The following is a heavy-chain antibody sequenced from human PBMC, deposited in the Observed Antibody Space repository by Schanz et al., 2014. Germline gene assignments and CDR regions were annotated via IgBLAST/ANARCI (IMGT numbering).Heavy chain of an antibody. CDR3: ARSNYYDNSDYYNSFDY. D-gene: IGHD3-22*01. Sequence: QVQLVQSGAEVKKPGSSVKVSCKASGGTFSSYSISWVRQAPGQGLEWMGRIIPILGIANYAQKFQGRVTNTADKSTSTAYMDLSSLRPEDTAVYYCARSNYYDNSDYYNSFDYWAREPWSPSPQ. CDR1: GGTFSSYS. CDR2: IIPILGIA. J-gene: IGHJ4*02. V-gene: IGHV1-69*02.